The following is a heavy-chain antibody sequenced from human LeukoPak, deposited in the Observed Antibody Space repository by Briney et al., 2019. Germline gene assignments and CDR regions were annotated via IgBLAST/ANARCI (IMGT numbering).Heavy chain of an antibody. CDR2: ISGSGGAT. V-gene: IGHV3-23*01. CDR3: ARGGVDYYGSGSLPV. CDR1: GFTFNTYG. D-gene: IGHD3-10*01. J-gene: IGHJ6*04. Sequence: GGSLRLSCAASGFTFNTYGMSWVRQAPGKGLEWVSGISGSGGATYYADSVKGRFTISRDDPHNTLYLQMNSLRAEDTAVYFCARGGVDYYGSGSLPVWGKGTTVTVSS.